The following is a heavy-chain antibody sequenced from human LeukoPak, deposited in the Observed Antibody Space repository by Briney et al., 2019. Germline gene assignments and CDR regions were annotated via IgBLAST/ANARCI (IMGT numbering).Heavy chain of an antibody. CDR1: GFTFSSYA. D-gene: IGHD3-22*01. Sequence: GGSLRLSCSASGFTFSSYAMHWVRQAPAKGLEYVSAISSNGGSTYYADSVKGRFTISRDNSKNTLYLQMSSLRAEDTAVYYCVKGQRYYDSSGYYSIEYFQHWGQGTLVTVSS. CDR2: ISSNGGST. CDR3: VKGQRYYDSSGYYSIEYFQH. V-gene: IGHV3-64D*09. J-gene: IGHJ1*01.